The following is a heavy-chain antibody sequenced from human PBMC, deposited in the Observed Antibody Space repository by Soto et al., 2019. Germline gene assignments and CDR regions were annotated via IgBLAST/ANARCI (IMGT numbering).Heavy chain of an antibody. V-gene: IGHV1-69*13. D-gene: IGHD3-3*01. CDR1: AGTFSSYA. CDR2: IIPIFGTS. CDR3: ARVITIFGVVIHYYGMDV. J-gene: IGHJ6*02. Sequence: SVKVSCKASAGTFSSYAISWVRQAPGEGLEWMGGIIPIFGTSNYAQKFKGRVTITADESTSTAYMELSSLRSEDTAVYYCARVITIFGVVIHYYGMDVWGQGTTVTVSS.